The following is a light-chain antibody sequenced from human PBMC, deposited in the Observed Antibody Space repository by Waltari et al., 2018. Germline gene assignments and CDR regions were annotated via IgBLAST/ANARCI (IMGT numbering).Light chain of an antibody. V-gene: IGLV3-1*01. Sequence: SYEVTQPPSVSVSPGQTASITCSGDNLDNKYVYWYQQKAAQSPALVIYQDSKRPSGIPALFSGSNSVNTATLTMSGTQALEGADYYFQAWDSSRGYVFGTGTKFTV. J-gene: IGLJ1*01. CDR3: QAWDSSRGYV. CDR1: NLDNKY. CDR2: QDS.